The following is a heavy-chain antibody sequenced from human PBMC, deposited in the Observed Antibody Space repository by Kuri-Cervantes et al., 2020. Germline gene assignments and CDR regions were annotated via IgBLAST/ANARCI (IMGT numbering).Heavy chain of an antibody. D-gene: IGHD5-18*01. Sequence: GESLKISCAVSGITFSSYWMSWVRQAPGKGLEWVANIKQDGSEKYYVDSVKGRFTISRDNAKNSMYLQMNSLRAEDTAIYYCVREGGGKYSYDYWGQGTLVTVSS. V-gene: IGHV3-7*01. CDR1: GITFSSYW. J-gene: IGHJ4*02. CDR3: VREGGGKYSYDY. CDR2: IKQDGSEK.